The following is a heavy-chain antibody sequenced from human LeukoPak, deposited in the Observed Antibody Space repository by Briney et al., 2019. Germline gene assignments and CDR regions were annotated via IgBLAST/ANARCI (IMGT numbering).Heavy chain of an antibody. J-gene: IGHJ4*02. D-gene: IGHD3-16*02. CDR3: ARDVGLRLGELSLYYFDY. Sequence: ASVKVSCKASGGTFSSYAISWVRQAPGQGLEWMGGIIPIFGTVNYAQKFQGKVTITADESTSTAYMELSSLRSEDTAVYYCARDVGLRLGELSLYYFDYWGQGTLVTVSS. CDR1: GGTFSSYA. V-gene: IGHV1-69*01. CDR2: IIPIFGTV.